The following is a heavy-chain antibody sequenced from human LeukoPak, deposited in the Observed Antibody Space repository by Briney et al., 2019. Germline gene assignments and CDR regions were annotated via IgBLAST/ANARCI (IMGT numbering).Heavy chain of an antibody. CDR2: INPNSGGT. D-gene: IGHD6-13*01. CDR1: GYTFTGYY. CDR3: ARDAYSSSWYNDKHPDY. J-gene: IGHJ4*02. Sequence: ASVKVSCKASGYTFTGYYIHWVRQAPGQGLEWMGWINPNSGGTNYAQKFQGRVTMTRDTSISTAYMELSRLRSDDTAVYYCARDAYSSSWYNDKHPDYWGQGTLVTVSS. V-gene: IGHV1-2*02.